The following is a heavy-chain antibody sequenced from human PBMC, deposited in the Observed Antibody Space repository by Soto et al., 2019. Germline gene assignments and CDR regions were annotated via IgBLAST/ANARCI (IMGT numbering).Heavy chain of an antibody. CDR2: IIPIFGTA. V-gene: IGHV1-69*13. CDR1: GGTFSSYA. D-gene: IGHD5-18*01. Sequence: SVKVSCKASGGTFSSYAISWVRQAPGQGLEWMGGIIPIFGTANYAQKFQGRVTITADESTSTAYMELSSLRSEDTAVYYCARGGVDTAMVDAFDIWGHGTMVTVSS. J-gene: IGHJ3*02. CDR3: ARGGVDTAMVDAFDI.